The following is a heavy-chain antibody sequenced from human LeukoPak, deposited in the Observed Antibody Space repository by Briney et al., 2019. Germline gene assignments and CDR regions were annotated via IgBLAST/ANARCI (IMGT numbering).Heavy chain of an antibody. D-gene: IGHD6-19*01. J-gene: IGHJ4*02. Sequence: ASVKVSGKASGYTFTSYAINWVRQAPGQGLGWMGWINTNTGNPTYAQGFTGRFVFSLDTSVSTAYLQISSLKAEDTAVYYCARSHSDWYVNTAGHWGQGTLVTVSS. CDR3: ARSHSDWYVNTAGH. CDR1: GYTFTSYA. CDR2: INTNTGNP. V-gene: IGHV7-4-1*02.